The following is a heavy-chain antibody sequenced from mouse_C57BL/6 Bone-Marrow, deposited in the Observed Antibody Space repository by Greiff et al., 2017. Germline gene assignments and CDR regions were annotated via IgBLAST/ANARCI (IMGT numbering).Heavy chain of an antibody. CDR2: IDPSDSYT. CDR3: ARSTGYVDYFDY. CDR1: GYTFTSYW. Sequence: QVQLQQPGAELVKPGASVKLSCKASGYTFTSYWMQWVKQRPGQGLEWIGEIDPSDSYTNYNQKFKGKATVTVDTSSSTAYMQLSSLTSEDSAVYYCARSTGYVDYFDYWGQGTTLTVSS. V-gene: IGHV1-50*01. D-gene: IGHD3-2*02. J-gene: IGHJ2*01.